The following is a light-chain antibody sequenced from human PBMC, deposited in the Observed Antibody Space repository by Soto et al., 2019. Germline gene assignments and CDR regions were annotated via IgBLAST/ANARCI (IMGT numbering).Light chain of an antibody. CDR3: QQYNSYSWT. J-gene: IGKJ1*01. V-gene: IGKV1-5*01. CDR1: QNIRGW. Sequence: DIRMTQSPSTLSTSVGDRVTITCRASQNIRGWLAWYQQKPGKAPKLLIYDASTLESGVPSRFSGSGSGTEFTLAISSLQPDDFATYYCQQYNSYSWTFGQVTTWAIK. CDR2: DAS.